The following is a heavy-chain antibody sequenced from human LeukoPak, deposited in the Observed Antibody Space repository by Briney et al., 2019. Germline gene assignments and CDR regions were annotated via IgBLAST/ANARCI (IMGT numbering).Heavy chain of an antibody. Sequence: SETLSLTCTVSGGSISSGGYYWSWIRQHPGKGLEWIGYIYYRGWSTYYNPSLKSRVTISVDTSKNQFSLKLSSVTAADTAVYYCARAQGLSSRPFDYWGQGTLVTVSS. J-gene: IGHJ4*02. D-gene: IGHD3-10*01. CDR2: IYYRGWST. CDR3: ARAQGLSSRPFDY. V-gene: IGHV4-31*03. CDR1: GGSISSGGYY.